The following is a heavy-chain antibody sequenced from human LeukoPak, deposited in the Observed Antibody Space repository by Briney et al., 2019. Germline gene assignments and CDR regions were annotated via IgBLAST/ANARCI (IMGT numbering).Heavy chain of an antibody. CDR2: IYHSGST. CDR1: DGSISGYY. CDR3: ARGDHYGSGTYLG. J-gene: IGHJ4*02. V-gene: IGHV4-59*01. Sequence: WETLSLTCTVSDGSISGYYWSWIRQPPGKGLEWIGYIYHSGSTNYNPSLKSRVTISIDTSKNQFSLNLSSVTAADTAVYYCARGDHYGSGTYLGWGQGTLVTVSS. D-gene: IGHD3-10*01.